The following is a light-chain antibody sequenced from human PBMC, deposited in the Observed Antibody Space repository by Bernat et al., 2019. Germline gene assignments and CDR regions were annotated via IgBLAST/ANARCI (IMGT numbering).Light chain of an antibody. CDR1: QSVSSTY. Sequence: EIVLTQSPGTLSLSPGERATLSCRASQSVSSTYLAWYQQKPGQAPRLLIYGASSRATGIPDRFSGSGSGTDFTLSISRLEPEDVAVYYCQQYGNTPSTFGQGTQLEIK. CDR3: QQYGNTPST. V-gene: IGKV3-20*01. J-gene: IGKJ2*01. CDR2: GAS.